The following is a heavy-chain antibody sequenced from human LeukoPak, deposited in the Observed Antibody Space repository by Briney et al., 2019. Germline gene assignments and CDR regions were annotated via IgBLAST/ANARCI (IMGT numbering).Heavy chain of an antibody. J-gene: IGHJ4*02. CDR2: IWYDGSNN. CDR1: GFTFSSYC. V-gene: IGHV3-33*01. D-gene: IGHD3-10*01. CDR3: ARDDYYGSGSPGGY. Sequence: GGSLRLSCAASGFTFSSYCMTWVRQAPGKGLEWVAVIWYDGSNNYYADSVKGRFTISRDNSKNTLYLQMNSLRAEDTAVYYCARDDYYGSGSPGGYWGQGTLVTVSS.